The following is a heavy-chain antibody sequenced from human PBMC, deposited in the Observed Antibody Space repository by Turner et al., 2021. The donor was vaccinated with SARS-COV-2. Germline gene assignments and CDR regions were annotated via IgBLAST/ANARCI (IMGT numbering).Heavy chain of an antibody. CDR2: MSFDGSNT. CDR1: GFTFSSFD. V-gene: IGHV3-30*18. CDR3: AKEGAENYYFDC. D-gene: IGHD1-7*01. J-gene: IGHJ4*02. Sequence: QVQLVESGGGVVQPGRSLRLSGAVSGFTFSSFDMHWVRQAPGKGLEWLAFMSFDGSNTHYTDSVKGRFTISGDISKNTLYLQMASLRTEDTAVYYCAKEGAENYYFDCWGQGTLVTVSS.